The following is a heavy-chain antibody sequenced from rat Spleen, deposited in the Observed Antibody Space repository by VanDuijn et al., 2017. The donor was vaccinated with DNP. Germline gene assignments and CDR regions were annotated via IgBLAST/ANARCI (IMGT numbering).Heavy chain of an antibody. D-gene: IGHD1-4*01. CDR1: GYTFTNYY. J-gene: IGHJ2*01. CDR2: INTGSGGT. V-gene: IGHV1-43*01. CDR3: ARGGVPGDFYY. Sequence: QVQLQQSGAELAKPGSSVKISCTASGYTFTNYYISWIKQTTGQVLEYIGYINTGSGGTHYNENFKGKATSTLDKSTSTAFMQSSSLTPDDSAVDYCARGGVPGDFYYWGEGVMVTVSS.